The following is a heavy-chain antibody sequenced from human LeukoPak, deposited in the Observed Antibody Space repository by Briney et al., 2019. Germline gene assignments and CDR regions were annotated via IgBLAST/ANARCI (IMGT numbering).Heavy chain of an antibody. Sequence: SETLSLTCSVTGDSFSGSTCDRAWIRQPPGKGLEWIANIYYRGSTHYSPSLESRVTISVDTSKNQFSLRLSSVTAADTAVYYCARVGVRTYCGSGCYPDYFDIWGQGTLVTVSS. CDR3: ARVGVRTYCGSGCYPDYFDI. CDR2: IYYRGST. D-gene: IGHD2-21*02. CDR1: GDSFSGSTCD. J-gene: IGHJ4*02. V-gene: IGHV4-39*07.